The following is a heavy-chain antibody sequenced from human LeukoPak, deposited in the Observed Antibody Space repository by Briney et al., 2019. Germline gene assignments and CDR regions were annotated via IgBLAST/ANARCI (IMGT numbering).Heavy chain of an antibody. D-gene: IGHD2-21*02. J-gene: IGHJ4*02. Sequence: GGSLRLSCAASGLTITRKYMNWVRQAPGKGLDWVSLIYSAGGTSYADSVKGRFTISKDNSKNTLYLQMNSLGLEDTAVYYCASSNCDGDCYLDYWGQGTLVTVSS. V-gene: IGHV3-53*01. CDR1: GLTITRKY. CDR3: ASSNCDGDCYLDY. CDR2: IYSAGGT.